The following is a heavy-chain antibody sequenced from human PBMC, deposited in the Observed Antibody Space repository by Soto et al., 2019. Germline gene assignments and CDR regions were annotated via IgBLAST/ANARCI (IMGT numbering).Heavy chain of an antibody. J-gene: IGHJ4*02. CDR2: IGTSGTT. CDR3: ARDPPHLRYFDWLPFDY. Sequence: GGSLRLSCAASGFTFSDYYMNWIRQAPGKGLEWVSYIGTSGTTADSVKGRFTISRDNAKNSLYLQMNSLRAEDTAVYYCARDPPHLRYFDWLPFDYRGQGTLVTVSS. CDR1: GFTFSDYY. D-gene: IGHD3-9*01. V-gene: IGHV3-11*04.